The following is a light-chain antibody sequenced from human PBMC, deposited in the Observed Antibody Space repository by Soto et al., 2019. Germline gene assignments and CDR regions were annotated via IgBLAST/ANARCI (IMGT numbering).Light chain of an antibody. CDR2: LAS. CDR3: HQRQSWPRT. Sequence: EIVLTQSPATLSLSPGERATLSCRASQSINNYLARYQQKPGQAPRLLIYLASNRAAGVPARFSGSGSGTDFTLTISDVEPEDFAVYYCHQRQSWPRTFGQGAKVDI. J-gene: IGKJ1*01. CDR1: QSINNY. V-gene: IGKV3-11*01.